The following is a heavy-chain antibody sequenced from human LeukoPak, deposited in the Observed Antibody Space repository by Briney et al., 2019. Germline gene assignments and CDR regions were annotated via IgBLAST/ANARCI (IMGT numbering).Heavy chain of an antibody. J-gene: IGHJ3*02. CDR1: GYTFTSYG. Sequence: ASVKVSCKASGYTFTSYGISWVRQAPGQGLEWMGWIRNYNGNTKYAQKLQGSVTMTTDTSTSTAYLQLRSLRSDDTAVYYCVRYSLKDAFDIWGQGTMVTVSS. CDR2: IRNYNGNT. V-gene: IGHV1-18*01. CDR3: VRYSLKDAFDI. D-gene: IGHD2-15*01.